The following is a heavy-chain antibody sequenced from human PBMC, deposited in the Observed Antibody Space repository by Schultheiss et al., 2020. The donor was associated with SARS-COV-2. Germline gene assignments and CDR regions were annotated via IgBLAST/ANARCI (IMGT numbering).Heavy chain of an antibody. J-gene: IGHJ4*02. V-gene: IGHV3-23*01. CDR3: TTEGIVVVPAAIRGAFDY. CDR1: GFTFSSYA. CDR2: ISGSGGST. D-gene: IGHD2-2*02. Sequence: GGSLRLSCAASGFTFSSYAMSWVRQAPGKGLEWVSAISGSGGSTYYADSVKGRFTISRDNSKNMLYLQMNSLKTEDTAVYYCTTEGIVVVPAAIRGAFDYWGQGTLVTVSS.